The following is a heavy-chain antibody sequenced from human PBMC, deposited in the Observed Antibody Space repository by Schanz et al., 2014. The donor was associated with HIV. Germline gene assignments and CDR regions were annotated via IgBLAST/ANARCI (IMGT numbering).Heavy chain of an antibody. CDR1: GFTFDDYA. J-gene: IGHJ3*02. CDR2: ISWNSGSI. D-gene: IGHD5-12*01. CDR3: ARVSGYNSPDAFDI. Sequence: EVQLVESGGGLVQPGRSLRLSCAVSGFTFDDYAMHWVRQAPGKGLEWVSGISWNSGSIDYADSVKGRFTISRDNAKNSLYLQMNSLRAEDTAVYYCARVSGYNSPDAFDIWGQGTMVTVSS. V-gene: IGHV3-9*01.